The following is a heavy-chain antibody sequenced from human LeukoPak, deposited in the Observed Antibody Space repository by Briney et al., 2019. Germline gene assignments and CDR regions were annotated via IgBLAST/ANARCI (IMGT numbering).Heavy chain of an antibody. CDR2: INPNSGGT. D-gene: IGHD2-2*01. Sequence: ASVKVSCKASGYTFTGYYMHWVRQAPGQGLEWMGWINPNSGGTNYAQKFQGWVTMTRDTSISTAYMELSRLRSDDTAVYYCARESDCSSTSCHFDYWGQGTLVTVSS. CDR1: GYTFTGYY. CDR3: ARESDCSSTSCHFDY. V-gene: IGHV1-2*04. J-gene: IGHJ4*02.